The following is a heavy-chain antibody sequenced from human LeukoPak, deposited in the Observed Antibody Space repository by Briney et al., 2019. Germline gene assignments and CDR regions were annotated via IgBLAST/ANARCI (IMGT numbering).Heavy chain of an antibody. CDR3: AKGGGSGWYWYFDV. CDR1: GVNFNNYA. Sequence: GGPLRLSCAASGVNFNNYAMSWVRQAPGKGLEWVSTIAGSGGSTYYADSVKGRFTISRDISKNTLYLQMNSLRADDTAVYYCAKGGGSGWYWYFDVWGRGALATVSS. CDR2: IAGSGGST. V-gene: IGHV3-23*01. J-gene: IGHJ2*01. D-gene: IGHD6-19*01.